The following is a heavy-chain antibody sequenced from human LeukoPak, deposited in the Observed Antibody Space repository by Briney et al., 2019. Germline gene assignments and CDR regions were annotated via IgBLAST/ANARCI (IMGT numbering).Heavy chain of an antibody. D-gene: IGHD2-15*01. Sequence: SVKVSCKASGGTFSSYAISWVRQAPGQGLEWMGGIIPIFGTANYAQKFQGRVTITADESTSTAYMELSSLRSEDTAVYYCALRVVAATPHGYYYYGMDVWGQGTTVTVSS. CDR1: GGTFSSYA. CDR3: ALRVVAATPHGYYYYGMDV. CDR2: IIPIFGTA. V-gene: IGHV1-69*13. J-gene: IGHJ6*02.